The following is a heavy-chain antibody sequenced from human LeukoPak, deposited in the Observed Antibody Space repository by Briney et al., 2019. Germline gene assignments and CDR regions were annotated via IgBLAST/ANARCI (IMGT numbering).Heavy chain of an antibody. CDR3: AREHDYGDYVDY. CDR2: IYNGGTT. Sequence: PGGSLRLSCAASGFTVSSNYMSWVRQAPGKGLEWVSVIYNGGTTYYADSVKGRFTISRDNSKNTLYLQMNSLRAEDTAVYYCAREHDYGDYVDYWGQGTLVTVSS. V-gene: IGHV3-66*01. J-gene: IGHJ4*02. D-gene: IGHD4-17*01. CDR1: GFTVSSNY.